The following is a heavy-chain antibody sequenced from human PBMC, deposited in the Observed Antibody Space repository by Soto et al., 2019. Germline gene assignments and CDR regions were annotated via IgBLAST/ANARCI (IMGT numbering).Heavy chain of an antibody. V-gene: IGHV1-2*02. D-gene: IGHD7-27*01. Sequence: ASVKVSCKASGYTFTGHYIHWVRQAPEQGPEWMGEIGPESGATRYAQRFQGRVTMTRDMSITTVYMELNNLSPDDTAVYYCGRGRTGQIVIFYWGQGTPVTVSS. CDR1: GYTFTGHY. CDR3: GRGRTGQIVIFY. J-gene: IGHJ4*02. CDR2: IGPESGAT.